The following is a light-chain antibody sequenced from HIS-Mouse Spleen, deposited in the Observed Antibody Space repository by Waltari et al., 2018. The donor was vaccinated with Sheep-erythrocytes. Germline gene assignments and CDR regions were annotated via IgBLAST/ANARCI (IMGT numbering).Light chain of an antibody. CDR2: DVS. Sequence: QSALTQPRSVSGSPGQSVTISCTGTSSYVGCYNYVSWYQQYPGKAPKLMIYDVSKRPSGVPDRFSGSKSGNTASLTISGLQAEDEADYYCCSYAGSYNHVFATGTKVTVL. CDR3: CSYAGSYNHV. CDR1: SSYVGCYNY. V-gene: IGLV2-11*01. J-gene: IGLJ1*01.